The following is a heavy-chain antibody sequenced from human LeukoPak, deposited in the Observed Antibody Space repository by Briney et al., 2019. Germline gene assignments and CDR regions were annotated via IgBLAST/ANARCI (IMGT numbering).Heavy chain of an antibody. CDR1: GLSVSSSF. CDR3: ARTYTNNAGYYLY. D-gene: IGHD3-22*01. CDR2: VFGGGGT. Sequence: GGSLRLSCTASGLSVSSSFMSWVRQTPGKGLEWVSSVFGGGGTRYADSVMGRFTISRDNSKSTLYLQMDSLRAEDTAVYYCARTYTNNAGYYLYWGQGTLVTVSS. J-gene: IGHJ4*02. V-gene: IGHV3-53*01.